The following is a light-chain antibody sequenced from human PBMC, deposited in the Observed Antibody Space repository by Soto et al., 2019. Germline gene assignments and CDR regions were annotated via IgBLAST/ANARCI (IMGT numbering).Light chain of an antibody. V-gene: IGLV2-14*01. CDR2: EIH. CDR1: SSDVGGYNY. CDR3: SAYISSSTHVV. Sequence: QSALTQPASVSGSPGQAITISWTGTSSDVGGYNYASWYQQHPGKAPNLTIYEIHNRRTGVSNRFYGSKSGHTVALPISGVQAEGEADYYCSAYISSSTHVVFGGGTKLTV. J-gene: IGLJ2*01.